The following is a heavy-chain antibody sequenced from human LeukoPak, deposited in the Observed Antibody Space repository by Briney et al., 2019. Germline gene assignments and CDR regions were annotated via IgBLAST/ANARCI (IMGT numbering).Heavy chain of an antibody. J-gene: IGHJ5*02. CDR1: GGSISSYY. CDR2: IYYSGST. V-gene: IGHV4-59*01. D-gene: IGHD2/OR15-2a*01. CDR3: ARTPEFNPPFDP. Sequence: SETLSLTCTVSGGSISSYYWSWLRQPPGKALEWIGYIYYSGSTNYNPSLTSRVTISVDTSKNQFSLKLSSVTAADTAVYYCARTPEFNPPFDPWGQGTLVTVSS.